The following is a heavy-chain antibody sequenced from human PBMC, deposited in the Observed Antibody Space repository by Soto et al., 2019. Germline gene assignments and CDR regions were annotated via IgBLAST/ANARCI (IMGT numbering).Heavy chain of an antibody. J-gene: IGHJ4*02. V-gene: IGHV2-70*01. CDR3: ARYSSGWYAGISYYDY. CDR2: IDWDDDK. D-gene: IGHD6-19*01. CDR1: GFSLSTSGMC. Sequence: SGPTLVNPTQTLTLTCTFSGFSLSTSGMCVSWIRQPPGKALEWLALIDWDDDKYYSTSLKTRLTISKDTSKNQVVLTMTNMDPVDTATYYCARYSSGWYAGISYYDYWGQGTLVTVSS.